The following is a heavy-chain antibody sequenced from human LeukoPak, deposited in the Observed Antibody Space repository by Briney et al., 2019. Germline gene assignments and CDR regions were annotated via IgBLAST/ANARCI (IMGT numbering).Heavy chain of an antibody. V-gene: IGHV5-51*01. Sequence: GESLKISCKGSGYSFTSFWIGWVRQMPGKGLEWMGIIYPGDSDTRYSPSFQGQVTISADKSVNTAYLQWSSLKASDTAMYYCARQRLRGISYFGFWGQGTLVTVSS. CDR3: ARQRLRGISYFGF. CDR1: GYSFTSFW. J-gene: IGHJ4*02. CDR2: IYPGDSDT. D-gene: IGHD3-10*01.